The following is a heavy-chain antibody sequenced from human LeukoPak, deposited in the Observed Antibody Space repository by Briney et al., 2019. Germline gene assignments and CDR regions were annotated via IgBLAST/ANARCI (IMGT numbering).Heavy chain of an antibody. V-gene: IGHV4-38-2*02. J-gene: IGHJ4*02. CDR3: ARTNYDILTGLNFDY. CDR2: IYHSGST. D-gene: IGHD3-9*01. CDR1: GYSISSGFY. Sequence: SETLSLTCTVSGYSISSGFYWGWIRQPPGKGLEWIGSIYHSGSTHYNSSLKSRVTISVDTSKNQLSLKLSSVTAADTAVYYCARTNYDILTGLNFDYWGQGTLVTVSS.